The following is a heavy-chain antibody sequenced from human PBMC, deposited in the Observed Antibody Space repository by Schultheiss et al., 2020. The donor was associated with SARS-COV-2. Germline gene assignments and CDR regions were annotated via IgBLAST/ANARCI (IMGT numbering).Heavy chain of an antibody. J-gene: IGHJ3*02. CDR1: GFTVSSNY. V-gene: IGHV3-66*02. D-gene: IGHD3-22*01. CDR2: ISGSGGST. CDR3: VRVVITTGSDAFDI. Sequence: GGSLRLSCAASGFTVSSNYMSWVRQAPGKGLEWVSAISGSGGSTYYADSVKGRFTISRDNSKNTLYLQMNSLRAEDTAVYYCVRVVITTGSDAFDIWGQGTMVTVSS.